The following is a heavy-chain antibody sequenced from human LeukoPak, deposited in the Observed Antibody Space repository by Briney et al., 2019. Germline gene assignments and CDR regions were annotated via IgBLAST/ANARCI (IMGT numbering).Heavy chain of an antibody. D-gene: IGHD6-6*01. J-gene: IGHJ4*02. CDR2: IYYSGGT. CDR1: GGSTSSSSYY. V-gene: IGHV4-39*01. Sequence: SETLSLTCTVSGGSTSSSSYYWGWIRQPPGKGLEWIGSIYYSGGTYYNPSLKSRVTISVDTSKNQFSLKLSSVTAADTAVYYCARRLSTYSSSPYFDYWGQGTLVTVSS. CDR3: ARRLSTYSSSPYFDY.